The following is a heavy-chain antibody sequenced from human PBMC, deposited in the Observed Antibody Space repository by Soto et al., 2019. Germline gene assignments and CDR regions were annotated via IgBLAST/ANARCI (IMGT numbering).Heavy chain of an antibody. CDR2: ISSSSSTI. D-gene: IGHD4-17*01. CDR3: ARDVALDYGDSPYYFDP. Sequence: GESLRLPCAASGFTFSSYRMNWVRQAPGKGQEWVSYISSSSSTIYYADSVKGRFTISRDNAKNSLYLQMNSLRAEDTAVYYCARDVALDYGDSPYYFDPCGQGT. V-gene: IGHV3-48*01. J-gene: IGHJ4*02. CDR1: GFTFSSYR.